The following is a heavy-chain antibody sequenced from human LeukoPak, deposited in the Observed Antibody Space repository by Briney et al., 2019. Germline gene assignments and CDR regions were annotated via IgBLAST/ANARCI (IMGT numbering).Heavy chain of an antibody. CDR3: AKGSSNWRDYYYFDY. Sequence: GGSRRLSCAASGFTFSGSAMHWVRQASGKGLEWVGRIRSKANSYATAYAASVKGRFTIYRDDSKNTAYLQMNSLKTEDTAVYYCAKGSSNWRDYYYFDYWGQGTLVTVSS. CDR2: IRSKANSYAT. V-gene: IGHV3-73*01. D-gene: IGHD6-13*01. CDR1: GFTFSGSA. J-gene: IGHJ4*02.